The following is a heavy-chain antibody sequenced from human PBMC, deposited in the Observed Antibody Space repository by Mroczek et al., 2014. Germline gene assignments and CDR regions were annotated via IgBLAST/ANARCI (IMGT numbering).Heavy chain of an antibody. J-gene: IGHJ3*02. V-gene: IGHV1-8*01. CDR3: ARGLGYSGSYSEDHDAFDI. CDR1: GYTFTSYD. CDR2: MNPNSGNT. D-gene: IGHD1-26*01. Sequence: QVQLVQSGAEVKKPGASVKVSCKASGYTFTSYDINWVRQATGQGLEWMGWMNPNSGNTGYAQKFQGRVTMTRNTSISTAYMELSSLRSEDTAVYYCARGLGYSGSYSEDHDAFDIWGQGTMVTVSS.